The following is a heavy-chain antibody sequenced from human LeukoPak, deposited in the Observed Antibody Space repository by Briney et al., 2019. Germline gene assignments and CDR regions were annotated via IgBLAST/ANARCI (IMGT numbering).Heavy chain of an antibody. J-gene: IGHJ4*02. Sequence: SVKVSCRASGGTFSSYAISWVRQAPGRGLESMGGIIPIFGTANYAQKFQGRVTITADESTSTAYMELSSLRSEDTAVYYCATLRDYYGSGSYYNTLAYWGQGTLVTVSS. CDR1: GGTFSSYA. V-gene: IGHV1-69*13. CDR3: ATLRDYYGSGSYYNTLAY. CDR2: IIPIFGTA. D-gene: IGHD3-10*01.